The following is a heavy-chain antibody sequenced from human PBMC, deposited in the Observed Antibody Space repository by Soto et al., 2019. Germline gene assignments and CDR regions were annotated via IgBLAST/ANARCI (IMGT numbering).Heavy chain of an antibody. D-gene: IGHD2-2*01. Sequence: ASVKVSCKASGGTFSSYTISWVRQAPGQGLEWMGRIIPILGIANYAQKFQGRVTITADKSTSTAYMELSSLRSEDTAVYYCAIGVYCSSTSCPGSWFDPWGQGTLVTVSS. CDR2: IIPILGIA. J-gene: IGHJ5*02. V-gene: IGHV1-69*02. CDR3: AIGVYCSSTSCPGSWFDP. CDR1: GGTFSSYT.